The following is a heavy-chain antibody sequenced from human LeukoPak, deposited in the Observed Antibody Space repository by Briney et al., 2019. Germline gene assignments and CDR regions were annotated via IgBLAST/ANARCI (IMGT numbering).Heavy chain of an antibody. CDR3: ARVIDGALIDY. CDR1: GFTSSTYW. CDR2: IRQDGSEK. J-gene: IGHJ4*02. Sequence: GGSLRLSCVASGFTSSTYWMSWVRQAPGKGLEWVANIRQDGSEKYYVDSVKGRFTISRDNAKNSLYLQMNTLRDDDTAVYYCARVIDGALIDYWGQGTLVTVSS. V-gene: IGHV3-7*01. D-gene: IGHD4/OR15-4a*01.